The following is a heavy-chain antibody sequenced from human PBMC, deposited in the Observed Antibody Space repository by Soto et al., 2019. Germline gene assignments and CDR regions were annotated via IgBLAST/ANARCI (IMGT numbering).Heavy chain of an antibody. Sequence: SETLSLTCTVSGGAISSGAYYWSWIRQHPEKGLEWIGHIYHSGNTYYNPSLKSRVTISVDTSKNQFSLKLSPVTAADTAVYYCARDASTSWHYLDYWGQGTLVTVSS. CDR3: ARDASTSWHYLDY. CDR2: IYHSGNT. J-gene: IGHJ4*02. CDR1: GGAISSGAYY. V-gene: IGHV4-31*03. D-gene: IGHD6-13*01.